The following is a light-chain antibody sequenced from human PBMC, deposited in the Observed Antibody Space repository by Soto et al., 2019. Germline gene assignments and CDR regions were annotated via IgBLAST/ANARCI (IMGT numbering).Light chain of an antibody. J-gene: IGKJ1*01. CDR2: DAS. CDR1: QSVSSY. V-gene: IGKV3-11*01. CDR3: QQRTNWWT. Sequence: EIVLTQSPATLSLSPGERATLSCRASQSVSSYLAWYQQKPGQAPRLLIYDASNRATDIPARFSGSGSGTDFTLTISSLEPEDFAVYYCQQRTNWWTFGQGTKVEIE.